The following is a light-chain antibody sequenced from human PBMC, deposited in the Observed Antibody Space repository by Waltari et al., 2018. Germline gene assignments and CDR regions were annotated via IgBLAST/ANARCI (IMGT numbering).Light chain of an antibody. Sequence: QSVLTQPPSVSGAPGQRVTLSRTGSSPPIGARSDVHWYQQLPGTAPKLLIYGNSNRPSGVPDRFSGSKSGTSASLAITGLQAEDEADYYCQSYDSSLSGSRVFGGGTKLTVL. V-gene: IGLV1-40*01. CDR3: QSYDSSLSGSRV. J-gene: IGLJ3*02. CDR1: SPPIGARSD. CDR2: GNS.